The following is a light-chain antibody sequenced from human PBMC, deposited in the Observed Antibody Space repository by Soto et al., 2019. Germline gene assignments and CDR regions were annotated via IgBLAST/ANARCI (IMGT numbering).Light chain of an antibody. V-gene: IGKV3D-20*02. CDR3: QQRRDWIT. CDR2: DAS. CDR1: QSVSNNY. J-gene: IGKJ5*01. Sequence: EIVLTQSPGTLSLSPGERATLSCRASQSVSNNYLAWYQQKPGQAPRLLIYDASSRATGIPARFSGSGSGTDSTLTISSLDPEDLAVYYCQQRRDWITFCQVTRLEIK.